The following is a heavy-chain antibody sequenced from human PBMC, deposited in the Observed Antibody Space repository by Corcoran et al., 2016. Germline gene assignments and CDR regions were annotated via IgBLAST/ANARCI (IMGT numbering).Heavy chain of an antibody. CDR3: ARVGGVGATRRYLDY. V-gene: IGHV4-34*01. Sequence: QVQLQQWGAGLLKPSETLSLTCAVYGGSFSGYYWSWIRQPPGKGLEWIGEINHSGSTNYNPSLKSRVTISVDTSKNQFSLKLSSVTAADTAVYYCARVGGVGATRRYLDYWGQGTLVTVSS. CDR2: INHSGST. J-gene: IGHJ4*02. D-gene: IGHD1-26*01. CDR1: GGSFSGYY.